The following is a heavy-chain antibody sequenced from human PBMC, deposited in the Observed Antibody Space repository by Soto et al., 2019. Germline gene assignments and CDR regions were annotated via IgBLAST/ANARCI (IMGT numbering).Heavy chain of an antibody. CDR1: GFTFSSYG. CDR2: ISYDGSNK. Sequence: GGSLRLSCAASGFTFSSYGMHWVRQAPGKGLEWVAVISYDGSNKYYADSVKGRFTISRDNSKNTLYLQMNSLRAEDTAVYYCAKEYNWNQYYFDYWGQGTLVTVSS. J-gene: IGHJ4*02. CDR3: AKEYNWNQYYFDY. D-gene: IGHD1-20*01. V-gene: IGHV3-30*18.